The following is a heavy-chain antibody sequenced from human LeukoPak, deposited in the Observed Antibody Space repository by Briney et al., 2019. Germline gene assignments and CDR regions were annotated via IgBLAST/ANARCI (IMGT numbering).Heavy chain of an antibody. Sequence: GGSLRLSCAASGFIFSHHGMHWVRQAPGKGLEWVAVIWSDGTNRFYADSVKGRFTISRGNSQKTVFLQMNSLRVNDTAMYFCARDAQRGFDYSNSLKYWGHGTLVTVSS. J-gene: IGHJ4*01. CDR3: ARDAQRGFDYSNSLKY. CDR2: IWSDGTNR. D-gene: IGHD4-11*01. CDR1: GFIFSHHG. V-gene: IGHV3-33*01.